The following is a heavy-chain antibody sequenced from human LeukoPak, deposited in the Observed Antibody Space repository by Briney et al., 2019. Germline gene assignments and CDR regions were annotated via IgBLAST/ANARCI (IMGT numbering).Heavy chain of an antibody. J-gene: IGHJ6*03. V-gene: IGHV3-23*01. Sequence: QSGGSLRFSCAASGITFSSYGMSWVRQAPGKGLEWVSAISGSGGSTYYADSVKGRCTISRDNSKNTLYLQMNSMRAEDTAVYYCAKDYPPYYYYYMDVWGKGTTVTISS. CDR1: GITFSSYG. CDR3: AKDYPPYYYYYMDV. CDR2: ISGSGGST.